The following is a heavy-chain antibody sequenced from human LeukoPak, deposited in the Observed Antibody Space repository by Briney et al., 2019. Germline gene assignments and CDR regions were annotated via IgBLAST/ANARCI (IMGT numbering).Heavy chain of an antibody. D-gene: IGHD2-2*01. CDR2: INPNSGDT. CDR3: ARDYCSSTSCLFDY. Sequence: QAXGQGLEWXGRINPNSGDTNYAQNFQGRVTMTRDTSISTAYMELSRLRSDDTAVYYCARDYCSSTSCLFDYWGQGTLVTVSS. V-gene: IGHV1-2*06. J-gene: IGHJ4*02.